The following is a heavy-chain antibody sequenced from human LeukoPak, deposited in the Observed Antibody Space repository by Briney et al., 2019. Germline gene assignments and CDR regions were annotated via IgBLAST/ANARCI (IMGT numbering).Heavy chain of an antibody. V-gene: IGHV4-59*08. Sequence: PSETLSLTCSVSGGSITNYYWSWIRQSPGKGLEWIGFIYNTGRTNYNPSLQSRVTMSIDTSKNQFSLKLSSVTAADTAVYYCARQGELTIDYWGQGTLVTV. CDR2: IYNTGRT. J-gene: IGHJ4*02. D-gene: IGHD1-26*01. CDR1: GGSITNYY. CDR3: ARQGELTIDY.